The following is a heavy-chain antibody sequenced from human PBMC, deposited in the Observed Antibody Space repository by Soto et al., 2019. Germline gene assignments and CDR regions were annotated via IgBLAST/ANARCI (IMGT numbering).Heavy chain of an antibody. CDR2: IYYSGST. D-gene: IGHD2-21*01. CDR1: GGSISSGGYY. J-gene: IGHJ6*02. Sequence: QVQLQESGPGLVKPSQTLSLTCTVSGGSISSGGYYWSWIRQHPGKGLEWIGYIYYSGSTYYNPSLKSRVTISVDTSKTQSSPKLSSVTAADTAVYYCAASCVGCGGFNYYGMDVWGQGTTVTVSS. V-gene: IGHV4-31*03. CDR3: AASCVGCGGFNYYGMDV.